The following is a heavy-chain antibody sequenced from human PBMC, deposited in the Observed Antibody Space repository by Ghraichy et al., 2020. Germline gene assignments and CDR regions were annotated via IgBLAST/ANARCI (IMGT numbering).Heavy chain of an antibody. CDR1: GLTHGCTP. J-gene: IGHJ6*02. D-gene: IGHD2-2*01. V-gene: IGHV3-11*01. CDR3: ARGYCSNTSCLRGRYYYGMDV. CDR2: ISNSGRTI. Sequence: GGSLRLSCPAFGLTHGCTPITCSYLVSGLRLEKDSYISNSGRTIYYADSVKGRFTISRDNAKNSLYLQMNSLRAEDTAVYYCARGYCSNTSCLRGRYYYGMDVWGQGTTVTVSS.